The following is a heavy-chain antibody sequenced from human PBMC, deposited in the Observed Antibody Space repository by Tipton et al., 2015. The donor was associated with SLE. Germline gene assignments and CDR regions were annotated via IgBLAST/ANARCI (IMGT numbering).Heavy chain of an antibody. CDR1: GGSISSSSYY. D-gene: IGHD6-19*01. CDR2: IYYSGST. CDR3: ATVRLQRDGWYPWDF. J-gene: IGHJ4*02. Sequence: LRLSCTVSGGSISSSSYYWGWIRQPPGKGLEWIGSIYYSGSTYYNPSLKSRVTISVDTSKNQFSLNLSSVTAADTAVYYCATVRLQRDGWYPWDFWGQGTLVTVSS. V-gene: IGHV4-39*07.